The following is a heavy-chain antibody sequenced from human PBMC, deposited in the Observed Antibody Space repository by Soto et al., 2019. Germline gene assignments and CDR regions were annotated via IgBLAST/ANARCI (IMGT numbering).Heavy chain of an antibody. D-gene: IGHD3-22*01. J-gene: IGHJ6*02. CDR2: IYYSGST. CDR1: GGSISSGGYY. V-gene: IGHV4-31*03. CDR3: ARVKNTREEYYYDSSGYDGMDV. Sequence: PSETLSLTCTVSGGSISSGGYYWSWIRQHPGKGLEWIGYIYYSGSTYYNPSLKSRVTISVDTSKNQFSLKLSSVTAADTAVYYCARVKNTREEYYYDSSGYDGMDVCGQGTTVTVYS.